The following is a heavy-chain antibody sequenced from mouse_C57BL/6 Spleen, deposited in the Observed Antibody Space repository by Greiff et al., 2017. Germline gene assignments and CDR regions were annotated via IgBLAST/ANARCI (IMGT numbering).Heavy chain of an antibody. CDR2: INYDGSST. CDR3: ARGGCYGSGFAY. Sequence: VQLKESEGGLVQPGSSMKLSCTASGFTFSDYYMAWVRQVPEKGLEWVANINYDGSSTYYLDSLKSRFIISRDNAKNILYLQMSSLKSEDTATYYCARGGCYGSGFAYWGQGTLVTVSA. CDR1: GFTFSDYY. J-gene: IGHJ3*01. D-gene: IGHD1-1*01. V-gene: IGHV5-16*01.